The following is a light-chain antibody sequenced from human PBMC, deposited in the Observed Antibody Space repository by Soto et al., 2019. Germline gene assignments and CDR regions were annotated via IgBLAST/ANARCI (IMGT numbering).Light chain of an antibody. Sequence: EIVLPQSPGTLSLSPGERATLSCRASQSLSTNSLAWYQQKPGQTPRLLIYAASSRATGIPDRFSGSGSGTDFTLTISRLEPEDFAVYFCQQYAGSPRTFGQGTKVDIK. J-gene: IGKJ1*01. CDR1: QSLSTNS. CDR3: QQYAGSPRT. CDR2: AAS. V-gene: IGKV3-20*01.